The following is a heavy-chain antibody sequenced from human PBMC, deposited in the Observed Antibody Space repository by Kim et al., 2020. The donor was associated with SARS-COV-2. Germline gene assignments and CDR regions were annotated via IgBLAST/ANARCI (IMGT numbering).Heavy chain of an antibody. CDR2: T. CDR3: ARSLPNLGIDV. J-gene: IGHJ6*02. V-gene: IGHV4-4*02. Sequence: TDYNPSLKSRVSISADKAKNQLSLALTSVTAADTAQYYCARSLPNLGIDVWGQGTTVTVSS. D-gene: IGHD1-1*01.